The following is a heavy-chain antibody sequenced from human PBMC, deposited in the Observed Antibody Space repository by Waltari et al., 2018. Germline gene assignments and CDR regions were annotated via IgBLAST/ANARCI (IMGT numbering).Heavy chain of an antibody. J-gene: IGHJ4*02. D-gene: IGHD3-3*01. CDR1: GFSLSTSGVG. CDR3: ARQTYDFWSGYYPRGFDY. CDR2: IYWNDDK. V-gene: IGHV2-5*01. Sequence: QITLKESGPTLVKPTQTLTLTCTFSGFSLSTSGVGVGWIRQPPGKALEWLALIYWNDDKLYSPSLKSRLTITKDTSKNQVVLTMTNMDPVDTATYYCARQTYDFWSGYYPRGFDYWGQGTLVTVSS.